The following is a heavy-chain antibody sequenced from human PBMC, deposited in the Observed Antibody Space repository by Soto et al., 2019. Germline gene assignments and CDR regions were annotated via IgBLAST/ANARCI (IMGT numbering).Heavy chain of an antibody. CDR3: ARVPPGEYYGARYYYCYGRDG. CDR2: IDGDDDN. J-gene: IGHJ6*01. V-gene: IGHV2-70*01. D-gene: IGHD3-10*01. Sequence: GSTLANPTRTLPLTCTFSAFSLSTRGLRLSWIRQPPGKPREWLALIDGDDDNYYCTSLKTRVTLTKDTAKIQVVLRLTNMDPVYTTTYSRARVPPGEYYGARYYYCYGRDGWGQGTTVTVP. CDR1: AFSLSTRGLR.